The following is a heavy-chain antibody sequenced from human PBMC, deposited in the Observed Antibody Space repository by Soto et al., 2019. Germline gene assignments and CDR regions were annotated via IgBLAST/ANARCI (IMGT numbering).Heavy chain of an antibody. CDR1: GGSISSGDYY. V-gene: IGHV4-30-4*01. J-gene: IGHJ4*02. Sequence: QVQLQESGPGLVKPSQTLSLTCTVSGGSISSGDYYWSWIRQPPGKGLEWIGYIYYSGSTYYNPSLKSRVTISIDTSKYQFSLKLSSVTAADTAVYYCARASINYYYDSSGYIHWGQGTLVTVSS. CDR2: IYYSGST. D-gene: IGHD3-22*01. CDR3: ARASINYYYDSSGYIH.